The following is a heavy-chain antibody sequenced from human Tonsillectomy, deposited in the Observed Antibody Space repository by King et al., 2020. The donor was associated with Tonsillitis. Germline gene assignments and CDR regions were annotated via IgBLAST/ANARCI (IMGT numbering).Heavy chain of an antibody. Sequence: VQLVESGGGLVKPGGSLRLSCAASGFTFSSYSMNWVRQAPGKGLEWVSSISSSSSYIYYADSVKGRFTISRDNAKNSLYLQMNSLRAEDTAVYYCARVTTTVTGNGFDPWGQGTLVTVSS. V-gene: IGHV3-21*01. J-gene: IGHJ5*02. CDR3: ARVTTTVTGNGFDP. CDR2: ISSSSSYI. D-gene: IGHD4-17*01. CDR1: GFTFSSYS.